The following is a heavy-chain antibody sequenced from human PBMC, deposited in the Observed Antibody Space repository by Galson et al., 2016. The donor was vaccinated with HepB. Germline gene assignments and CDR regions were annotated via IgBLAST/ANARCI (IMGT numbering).Heavy chain of an antibody. V-gene: IGHV4-39*01. J-gene: IGHJ4*02. CDR3: ARVAWYQYGSGSYDY. Sequence: SETLSLTCTVSGGSISSRNYYWGWIRQPPGKGLEWIGSINYSGNTYYNPSLKSRVTMSIDTSKNQFSLRLSSVTVADTAVYYCARVAWYQYGSGSYDYWGQGTLVSVSS. CDR2: INYSGNT. CDR1: GGSISSRNYY. D-gene: IGHD3-10*01.